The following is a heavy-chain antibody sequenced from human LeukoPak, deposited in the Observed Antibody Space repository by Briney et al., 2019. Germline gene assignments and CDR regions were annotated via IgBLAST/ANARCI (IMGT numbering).Heavy chain of an antibody. CDR3: AKDVVLMVYAFDY. V-gene: IGHV3-30*02. CDR2: IRDDGSNK. D-gene: IGHD2-8*01. J-gene: IGHJ4*02. CDR1: GFTFSSYG. Sequence: GGSLRLSCAASGFTFSSYGMHWVRQAPGKGLEGVAFIRDDGSNKYYADSVKGRFTISRDNSKNTLYLQMNSLRAEDTAVYYCAKDVVLMVYAFDYWGQGTLVTVSS.